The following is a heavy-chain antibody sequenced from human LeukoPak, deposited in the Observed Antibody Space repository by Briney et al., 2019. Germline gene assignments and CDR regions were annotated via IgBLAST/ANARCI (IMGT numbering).Heavy chain of an antibody. CDR2: IIPIFGTA. Sequence: SVKVSCKASGGTFSSYAISWVRQAPGQGLEWMGGIIPIFGTANYAQKFQGRVTITTDESTSTAYMELSSLRSEDTAVYYCARADYLGYCSSTSCYPFDPWGQGALVTVSS. D-gene: IGHD2-2*01. CDR3: ARADYLGYCSSTSCYPFDP. V-gene: IGHV1-69*05. CDR1: GGTFSSYA. J-gene: IGHJ5*02.